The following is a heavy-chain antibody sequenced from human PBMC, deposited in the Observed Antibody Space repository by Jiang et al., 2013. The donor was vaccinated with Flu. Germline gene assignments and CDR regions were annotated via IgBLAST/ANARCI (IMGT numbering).Heavy chain of an antibody. CDR1: GGSISSYY. Sequence: GLVKPSETLSLTCTVSGGSISSYYWSWIRQPAGKGLEWIGRIYTSGSTNYNPSLKSRVTMSVDTSKNQFSLKLSSVTAADTAVYYCARDRIVVVPAAIDYYYGMDVWGQGTTVTVSS. CDR3: ARDRIVVVPAAIDYYYGMDV. D-gene: IGHD2-2*01. CDR2: IYTSGST. V-gene: IGHV4-4*07. J-gene: IGHJ6*02.